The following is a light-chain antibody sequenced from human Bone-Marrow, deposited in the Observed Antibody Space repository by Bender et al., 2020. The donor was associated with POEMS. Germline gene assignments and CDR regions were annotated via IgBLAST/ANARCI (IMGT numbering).Light chain of an antibody. CDR3: YSYTSTSRRV. V-gene: IGLV2-14*01. J-gene: IGLJ2*01. CDR1: SSEVGGYKH. Sequence: QSAPTQPASVSGSPGQSITISCIGTSSEVGGYKHVSWYQHHPGKAPKLILYGVRNRPSGVSPRFSGSKSENTASLTISGLQVEDEATYYCYSYTSTSRRVFGGGTKLTVL. CDR2: GVR.